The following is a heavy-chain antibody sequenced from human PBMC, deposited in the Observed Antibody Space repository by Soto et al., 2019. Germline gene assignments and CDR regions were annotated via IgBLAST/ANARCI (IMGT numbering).Heavy chain of an antibody. Sequence: SETLSLTCTVTGGPITSGDYYWSWIRQPPGKGLEWIGHIYNSGTTYYSPSFKSRVVMSVDTSNNQFSLKLSSVTAADTAVYYCARESGPGSFDWFDPWGQGTLVTVS. CDR2: IYNSGTT. CDR1: GGPITSGDYY. D-gene: IGHD3-10*01. V-gene: IGHV4-30-4*01. CDR3: ARESGPGSFDWFDP. J-gene: IGHJ5*02.